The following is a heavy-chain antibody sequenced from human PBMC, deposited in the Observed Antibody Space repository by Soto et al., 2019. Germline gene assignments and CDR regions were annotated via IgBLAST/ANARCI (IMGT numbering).Heavy chain of an antibody. CDR3: ARDSDGDYGMDV. Sequence: GGSLRLSCAASGFSFSPFRINWVRQAPGKGLEWVSSITGTSRYIYYADSVKDRFTISRDNAKNSLYLQMNSLRAEDTAVYYCARDSDGDYGMDVWGQGTTVTVSS. D-gene: IGHD4-17*01. V-gene: IGHV3-21*01. J-gene: IGHJ6*02. CDR1: GFSFSPFR. CDR2: ITGTSRYI.